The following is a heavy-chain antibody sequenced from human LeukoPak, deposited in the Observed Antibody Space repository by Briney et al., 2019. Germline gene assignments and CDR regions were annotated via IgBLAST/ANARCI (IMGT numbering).Heavy chain of an antibody. CDR2: IYYSGST. V-gene: IGHV4-59*08. D-gene: IGHD3-22*01. Sequence: SETLSLTCTVSGASIRSYYWSWIRQPPGKGLEWIGYIYYSGSTNYNPSLKSRVTISVDTSKNQFSLKLSSVTAADTAVYYCARTDYYDSSGYYPFDYWGQGTLVTVSS. CDR3: ARTDYYDSSGYYPFDY. CDR1: GASIRSYY. J-gene: IGHJ4*02.